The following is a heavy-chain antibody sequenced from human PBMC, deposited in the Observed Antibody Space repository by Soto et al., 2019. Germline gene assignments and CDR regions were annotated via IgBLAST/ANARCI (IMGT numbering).Heavy chain of an antibody. V-gene: IGHV3-64*01. Sequence: CGVAEVTSIGCAMHRVRKNPGKGPEYVSGISSNGVGTYYANSVQGRFTISRDNSKNTVYLQMGSLRPEDMAVYYCARRARPDFYYMDVWGKGTTVTVSS. J-gene: IGHJ6*03. CDR1: EVTSIGCA. CDR3: ARRARPDFYYMDV. D-gene: IGHD6-6*01. CDR2: ISSNGVGT.